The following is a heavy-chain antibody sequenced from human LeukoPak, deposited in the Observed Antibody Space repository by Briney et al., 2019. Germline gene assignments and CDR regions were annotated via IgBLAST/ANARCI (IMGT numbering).Heavy chain of an antibody. CDR2: IIPIFGTA. CDR1: VGTFSSYA. J-gene: IGHJ4*02. V-gene: IGHV1-69*01. Sequence: GASVKVSCKASVGTFSSYAISWVRQAPGQGLEWMGGIIPIFGTANYAQKFQGRVTITADESTSTAYMELSSLRSEDTAVYYCARGVIAGFHYFDYWGQGTLVTVSS. D-gene: IGHD3-10*01. CDR3: ARGVIAGFHYFDY.